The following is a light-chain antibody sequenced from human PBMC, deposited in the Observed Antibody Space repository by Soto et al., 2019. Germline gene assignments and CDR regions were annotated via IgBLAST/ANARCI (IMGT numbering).Light chain of an antibody. CDR3: QQRSNWPIT. CDR1: QSVSSY. Sequence: ILLTQSPATLYLSPGERATLSCRASQSVSSYLAWYQQTPGQAPRILIYDASNRATGIPARFSGSGSWTDFTLTISRLEPEDVEVDYCQQRSNWPITFGQGTRLEIK. V-gene: IGKV3-11*01. J-gene: IGKJ5*01. CDR2: DAS.